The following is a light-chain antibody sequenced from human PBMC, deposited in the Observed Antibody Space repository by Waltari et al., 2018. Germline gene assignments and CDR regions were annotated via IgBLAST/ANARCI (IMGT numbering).Light chain of an antibody. CDR2: GAS. J-gene: IGKJ1*01. CDR1: QSVSSN. CDR3: QQYNNWPPWT. V-gene: IGKV3-15*01. Sequence: EIVMTQSPATLSVSPGERATLSCRASQSVSSNLAWYQQKPGQAPRLLIYGASTRATGSPSRFSGIWSGTEFTLTITSLQSEDFAVYYCQQYNNWPPWTFGQGSKVEIK.